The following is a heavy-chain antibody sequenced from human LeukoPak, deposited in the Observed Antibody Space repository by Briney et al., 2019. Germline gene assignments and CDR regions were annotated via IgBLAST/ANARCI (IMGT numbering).Heavy chain of an antibody. D-gene: IGHD4-17*01. Sequence: GASVKVSCKASGYTFTSYYMHWVRQAPGQGLEWMGIINPSGGSTSYAQKFQGRVTMTRDMSTSTVYMELSSLRSEDTAVYYCARDGGYGDYVAHYYYYYMDVWGKGTTVTVSS. J-gene: IGHJ6*03. CDR3: ARDGGYGDYVAHYYYYYMDV. CDR2: INPSGGST. V-gene: IGHV1-46*01. CDR1: GYTFTSYY.